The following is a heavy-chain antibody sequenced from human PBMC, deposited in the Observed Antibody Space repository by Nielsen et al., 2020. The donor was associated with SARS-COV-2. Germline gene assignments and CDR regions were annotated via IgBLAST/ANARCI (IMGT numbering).Heavy chain of an antibody. CDR1: GFTFDDYA. Sequence: SLKISCAASGFTFDDYAMHWVRQAPGKGLEWVSGINWNSGSIGYADSVKGRFTISRDNAKNSLYLQMNSLRAEDTALYYCAKDSYDILTGYSTGLDYWGQGTLVTVSS. V-gene: IGHV3-9*01. D-gene: IGHD3-9*01. CDR2: INWNSGSI. J-gene: IGHJ4*02. CDR3: AKDSYDILTGYSTGLDY.